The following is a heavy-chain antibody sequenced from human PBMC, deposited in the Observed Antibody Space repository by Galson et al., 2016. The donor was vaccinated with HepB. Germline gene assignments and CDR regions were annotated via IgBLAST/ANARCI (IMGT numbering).Heavy chain of an antibody. V-gene: IGHV6-1*01. Sequence: CAISGDSVSSNVAAWNWFRQSPSGGLEWLGRTFYRSEWQTDDAMSVESRMTISPDTSKTQVSLHMRSVTPVDTAVYYCARVNHLGRGMDVWGQGTTVTVSS. CDR1: GDSVSSNVAA. CDR3: ARVNHLGRGMDV. J-gene: IGHJ6*02. CDR2: TFYRSEWQT.